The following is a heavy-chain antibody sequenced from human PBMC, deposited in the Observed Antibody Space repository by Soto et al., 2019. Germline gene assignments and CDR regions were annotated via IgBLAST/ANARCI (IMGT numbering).Heavy chain of an antibody. CDR2: IYYSGST. J-gene: IGHJ5*02. Sequence: SETLSLTCTVSGGSISSYYWSWIRQPPGKGLEWIGYIYYSGSTYYNPSLKSRVTISVDTSKNQFSLKLSSVTAADTAVYYCGRSVFPWGQGTLVTVS. CDR3: GRSVFP. V-gene: IGHV4-59*12. CDR1: GGSISSYY.